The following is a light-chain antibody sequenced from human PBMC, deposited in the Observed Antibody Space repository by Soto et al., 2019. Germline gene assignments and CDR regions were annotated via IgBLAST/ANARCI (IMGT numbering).Light chain of an antibody. CDR2: AVS. V-gene: IGKV1-12*01. CDR1: QVIKCW. J-gene: IGKJ4*01. CDR3: KPSCAFPLT. Sequence: DIQITQCPSSAAVYVGDIVTITGRSSQVIKCWLAWYRQIPGKAPELLIYAVSCLQSAVPLRFSCSGSGTDFTLTISSLPPEDFATYFCKPSCAFPLTFGGGTTVNIK.